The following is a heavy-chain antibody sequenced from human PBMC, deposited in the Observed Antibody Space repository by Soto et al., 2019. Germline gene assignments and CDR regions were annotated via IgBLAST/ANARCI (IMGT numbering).Heavy chain of an antibody. CDR1: GFTFSPYA. CDR2: ISGNGGDYT. D-gene: IGHD2-2*01. J-gene: IGHJ4*02. V-gene: IGHV3-23*04. CDR3: VPLCRYCSTTTPS. Sequence: VQLVESGGGVVQPGGSLRLSCAASGFTFSPYAMSWVRQAPRKGLEWVSAISGNGGDYTYYADSVKGRFTISRDNSKNTLYLQMNSLRAEDTAVYYCVPLCRYCSTTTPSWGQGTLVTVSS.